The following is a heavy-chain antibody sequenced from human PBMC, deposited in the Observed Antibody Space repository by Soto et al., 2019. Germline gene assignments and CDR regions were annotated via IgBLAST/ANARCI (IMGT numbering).Heavy chain of an antibody. Sequence: EVQLVESGGGLVQPGGSLRLSCAASGFTFSDHYMDWVRQAPGKGLEWVGRTRNKANSYTTEYAASVKGRFTISRDDSKNSLYLQMNSLKTEDTAVYYCARGQKKGESLFYYGMDVWGQGTTVTVSS. CDR2: TRNKANSYTT. CDR3: ARGQKKGESLFYYGMDV. CDR1: GFTFSDHY. J-gene: IGHJ6*02. D-gene: IGHD3-16*01. V-gene: IGHV3-72*01.